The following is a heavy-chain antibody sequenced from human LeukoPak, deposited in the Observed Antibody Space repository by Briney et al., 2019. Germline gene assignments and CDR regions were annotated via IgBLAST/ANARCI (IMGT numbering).Heavy chain of an antibody. J-gene: IGHJ4*02. V-gene: IGHV3-30*02. D-gene: IGHD6-19*01. CDR1: GFTFSSYG. CDR3: AKWGPRAVAVFDY. CDR2: IRYDGSNK. Sequence: GGSLRLSCAASGFTFSSYGMYWVRQAPGKGLEWVAFIRYDGSNKYYADSVKGRFTISRDNSKNTLHLQMNSLRAEDTAVYYCAKWGPRAVAVFDYWGQGTLVTVSS.